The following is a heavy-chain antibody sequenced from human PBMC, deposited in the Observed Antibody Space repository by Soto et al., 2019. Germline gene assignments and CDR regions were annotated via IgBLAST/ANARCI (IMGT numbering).Heavy chain of an antibody. CDR1: GGSIISGAYY. J-gene: IGHJ4*02. CDR3: ARGWGWEYCSGGSCRQPFDY. V-gene: IGHV4-34*01. CDR2: INHSGST. Sequence: SETLSLTCTVSGGSIISGAYYWSWIRQPPGKGLEWIGEINHSGSTNYNPSLKSRVTISVDTSKNQFSLKLSFVTAADTAVYYCARGWGWEYCSGGSCRQPFDYWGQGTLVTVSS. D-gene: IGHD2-15*01.